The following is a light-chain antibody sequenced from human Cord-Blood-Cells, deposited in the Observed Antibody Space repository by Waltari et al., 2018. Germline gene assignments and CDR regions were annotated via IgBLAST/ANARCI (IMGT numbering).Light chain of an antibody. CDR1: QSISSY. CDR3: QQSYSTPRS. V-gene: IGKV1-39*01. CDR2: AAS. Sequence: DIQMTQSPSPLSPSVGDRVTITCRASQSISSYLNWYQQKPGKAPKLLIYAASSLQSGVPSRFSGSGSGTDFTLTISSLQPEDFATYYCQQSYSTPRSFGPGTKVDIK. J-gene: IGKJ3*01.